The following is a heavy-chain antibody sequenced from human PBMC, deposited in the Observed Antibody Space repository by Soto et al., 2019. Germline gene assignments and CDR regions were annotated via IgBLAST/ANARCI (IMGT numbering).Heavy chain of an antibody. J-gene: IGHJ6*02. CDR3: ATDPGIAAAGPRFYYYYGMDV. D-gene: IGHD6-13*01. V-gene: IGHV1-24*01. CDR1: GYTLTELS. CDR2: FDPEDGET. Sequence: ASVKVSCKVSGYTLTELSMHWVRQAPGKGLEWMGGFDPEDGETIYAQKFQGRVTMTEDTSTDTAYMELSSLRSEDTAVYYCATDPGIAAAGPRFYYYYGMDVWGQGTTVTVSS.